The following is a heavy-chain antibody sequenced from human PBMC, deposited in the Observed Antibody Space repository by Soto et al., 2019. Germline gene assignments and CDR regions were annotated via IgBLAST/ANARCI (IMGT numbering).Heavy chain of an antibody. Sequence: GGSLRLSCAASGFTFSSYAMNWVRQAPGKGLEWVSAISSTGGSTYYADSVKGRFTISRDNSRNTLYLQMNSLRAEDTAVYYCAKGSTTMIYYFYYYMDVWGKGTTVTVSS. CDR2: ISSTGGST. J-gene: IGHJ6*03. CDR3: AKGSTTMIYYFYYYMDV. CDR1: GFTFSSYA. V-gene: IGHV3-23*01. D-gene: IGHD3-22*01.